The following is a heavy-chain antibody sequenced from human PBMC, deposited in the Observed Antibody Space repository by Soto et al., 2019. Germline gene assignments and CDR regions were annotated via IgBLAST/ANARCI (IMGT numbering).Heavy chain of an antibody. CDR2: INAGNGNT. V-gene: IGHV1-3*01. CDR3: ARSIVLAPALGY. D-gene: IGHD2-21*01. J-gene: IGHJ4*02. Sequence: APVEASSKASGHTFNSYAMHWVRQEPGKRIERMGWINAGNGNTKYSQKFQGRVTITRDTSASTAYMELSSLRSEDTAVYCCARSIVLAPALGYWGQATLVTVHS. CDR1: GHTFNSYA.